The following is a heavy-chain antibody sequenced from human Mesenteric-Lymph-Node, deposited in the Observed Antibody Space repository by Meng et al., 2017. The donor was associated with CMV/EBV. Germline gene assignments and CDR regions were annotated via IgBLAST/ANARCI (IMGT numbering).Heavy chain of an antibody. V-gene: IGHV3-72*01. D-gene: IGHD3-16*01. CDR2: TRNKANSYTT. Sequence: GGSLRLSCAVSGFTFSDHYMDWVRQAPGEGLEWVGRTRNKANSYTTEYAASVKGRFTISRDDSKSSLYLEMNSLKTEDTAVYYCARTHDYYYGMDVWGRGTTVTVSS. CDR1: GFTFSDHY. CDR3: ARTHDYYYGMDV. J-gene: IGHJ6*02.